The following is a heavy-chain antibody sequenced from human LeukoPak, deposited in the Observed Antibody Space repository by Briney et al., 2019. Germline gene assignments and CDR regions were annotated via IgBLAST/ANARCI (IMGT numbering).Heavy chain of an antibody. CDR1: GFTFGSYW. V-gene: IGHV3-74*01. CDR3: ARGIQLWSSLDY. D-gene: IGHD5-18*01. J-gene: IGHJ4*02. CDR2: INSDGSST. Sequence: GGSLRLSCAASGFTFGSYWMHWLRQAPRKGLVWVSRINSDGSSTSYADSVKGRFTIARDNAKNTLYLQMNSLRAEDTAVYYCARGIQLWSSLDYWGQGTLVTVSS.